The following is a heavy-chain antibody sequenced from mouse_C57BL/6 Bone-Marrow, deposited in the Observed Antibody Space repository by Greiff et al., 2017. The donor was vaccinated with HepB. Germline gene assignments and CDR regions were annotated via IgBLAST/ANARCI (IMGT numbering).Heavy chain of an antibody. CDR1: GFSFNTYA. CDR2: IRSKSNNYAT. D-gene: IGHD2-4*01. Sequence: DVKLVESGGGLVQPKGSLKLSCAASGFSFNTYAMNWVRQAPGKGLEWVARIRSKSNNYATYYADSVKDRFTISRDDSESMLYLQMNNLKTEDTAMYYCVRGDYDRGYYAMDYWGQGTSVTVSS. CDR3: VRGDYDRGYYAMDY. J-gene: IGHJ4*01. V-gene: IGHV10-1*01.